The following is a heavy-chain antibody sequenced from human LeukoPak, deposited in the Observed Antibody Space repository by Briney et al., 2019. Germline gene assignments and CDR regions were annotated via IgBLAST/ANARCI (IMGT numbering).Heavy chain of an antibody. CDR2: ISYDGSNK. V-gene: IGHV3-30-3*01. CDR1: GFTFSSYA. CDR3: ARDSYLPSYYYYGMDV. J-gene: IGHJ6*02. Sequence: GGSLRLSCAASGFTFSSYAMHWVRQAPGKGLEWVAVISYDGSNKYYADCVKGRFTISRDNSKNTLYLQMNSLRAEDTAVYYCARDSYLPSYYYYGMDVWGQGTTVTVSS.